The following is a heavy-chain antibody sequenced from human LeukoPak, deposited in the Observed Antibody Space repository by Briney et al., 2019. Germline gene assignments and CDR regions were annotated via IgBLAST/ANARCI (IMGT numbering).Heavy chain of an antibody. CDR1: GGSISSYY. Sequence: SESLSLTCTVSGGSISSYYWTWIRQPPGKGLEWIGYIHYSGSSRSHPSLNSRVTMSVDTSKSQFSLKLTCVTAADTAVYYCARGRRTAVVTDFDYWGQGTLVTVSS. D-gene: IGHD2-21*02. V-gene: IGHV4-59*01. J-gene: IGHJ4*02. CDR2: IHYSGSS. CDR3: ARGRRTAVVTDFDY.